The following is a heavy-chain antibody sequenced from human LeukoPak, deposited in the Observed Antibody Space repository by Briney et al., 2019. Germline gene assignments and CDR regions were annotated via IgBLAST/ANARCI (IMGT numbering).Heavy chain of an antibody. CDR2: IKQDGSEK. CDR1: GFTFSSYW. CDR3: GSIGSSWYEDY. D-gene: IGHD6-13*01. Sequence: GGSLRLSCAASGFTFSSYWMSWVRQAPGKGLGWVANIKQDGSEKNYVDSVKGRFTISRDNAKHSLYLQMNSLSAEDTAVYYCGSIGSSWYEDYCGQGTLVTVSS. J-gene: IGHJ4*02. V-gene: IGHV3-7*01.